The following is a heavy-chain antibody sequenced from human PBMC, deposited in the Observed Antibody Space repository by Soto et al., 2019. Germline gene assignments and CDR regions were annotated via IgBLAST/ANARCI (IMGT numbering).Heavy chain of an antibody. D-gene: IGHD1-1*01. J-gene: IGHJ4*02. CDR2: IWYDGSNK. CDR1: GFTFSSYG. CDR3: AREFPGTAQFDY. Sequence: PGGSLRLSCAASGFTFSSYGMHWVRQAPGKGLEWVAVIWYDGSNKYYADSVKGRFTISRDNSKNTLYLQMNSLRAEDTAVYYCAREFPGTAQFDYWGQETLVTVSS. V-gene: IGHV3-33*01.